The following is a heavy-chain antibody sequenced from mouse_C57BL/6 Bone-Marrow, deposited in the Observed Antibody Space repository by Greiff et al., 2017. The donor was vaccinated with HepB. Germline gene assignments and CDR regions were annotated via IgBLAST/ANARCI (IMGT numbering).Heavy chain of an antibody. Sequence: QVHVKQPGAELVKPGASVKMSCKASGYTFTSYWITWVKQRPGQGLEWIGDIYPGSGSTNYNEKFKSKATLTVDTSSSTAYMQLSSLTSEDSAVYYCARELGDYWGQGTTLTVSS. J-gene: IGHJ2*01. D-gene: IGHD4-1*01. CDR2: IYPGSGST. CDR3: ARELGDY. CDR1: GYTFTSYW. V-gene: IGHV1-55*01.